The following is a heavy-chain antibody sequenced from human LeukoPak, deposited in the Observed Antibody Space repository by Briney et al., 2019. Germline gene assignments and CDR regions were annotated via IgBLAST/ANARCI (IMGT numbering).Heavy chain of an antibody. J-gene: IGHJ3*02. Sequence: SETLSLTCAVYGGSFSGYYWIWIRQSPGKGLEWIGDINDSGSSNYHPSLKSRVTISLDTSKTQFSLKLTSVTSADTAVYFCAIYVPDYGDYSGGFDIWGQGTMVTVSS. CDR1: GGSFSGYY. CDR2: INDSGSS. V-gene: IGHV4-34*01. CDR3: AIYVPDYGDYSGGFDI. D-gene: IGHD4-17*01.